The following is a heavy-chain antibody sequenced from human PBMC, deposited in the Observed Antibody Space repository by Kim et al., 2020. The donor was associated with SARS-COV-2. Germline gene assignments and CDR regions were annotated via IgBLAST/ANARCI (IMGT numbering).Heavy chain of an antibody. Sequence: SETLSLTCAVYGGSFSGYYWSWIRQPPGKGLEWIGEINHSGSTNYNPSLKSRVTISVDTSKNQFSLKLSSVTAADTAVYYCARAGGIAARPYYFDYWGQGTLVTVSS. CDR1: GGSFSGYY. V-gene: IGHV4-34*01. D-gene: IGHD6-6*01. CDR2: INHSGST. CDR3: ARAGGIAARPYYFDY. J-gene: IGHJ4*02.